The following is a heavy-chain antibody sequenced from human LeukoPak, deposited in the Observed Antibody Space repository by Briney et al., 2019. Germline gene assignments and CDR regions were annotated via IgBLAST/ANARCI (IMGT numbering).Heavy chain of an antibody. CDR3: ARVNSSGWYMAFDY. J-gene: IGHJ4*02. CDR2: ISSSGSTI. D-gene: IGHD6-19*01. V-gene: IGHV3-11*01. Sequence: GGSLRLSCAASGFTLSDYYMSWIRPAPGKGPGWGSYISSSGSTIYYADSVKGRFTISRDNAKNSLYLQMNSLRAEDTAVYYCARVNSSGWYMAFDYWGQGTLVTVSS. CDR1: GFTLSDYY.